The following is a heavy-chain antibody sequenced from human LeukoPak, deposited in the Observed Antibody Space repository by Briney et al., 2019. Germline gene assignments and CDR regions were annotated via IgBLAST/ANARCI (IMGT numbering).Heavy chain of an antibody. CDR2: IYYSGST. J-gene: IGHJ4*02. CDR1: GGSISSSSYY. V-gene: IGHV4-39*07. CDR3: ARGDYYGSGSRYFDY. D-gene: IGHD3-10*01. Sequence: SETLFLTCTVSGGSISSSSYYWGWIRQPPEKGMEWIGSIYYSGSTYYNPSLKSRVTISVDTSKNQFSLKLSSVTAADTAVYYCARGDYYGSGSRYFDYWGQGTLATVSS.